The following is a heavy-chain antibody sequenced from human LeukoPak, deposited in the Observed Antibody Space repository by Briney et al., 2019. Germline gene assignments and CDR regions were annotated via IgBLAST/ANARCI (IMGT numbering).Heavy chain of an antibody. Sequence: PSETLSLTCAVSGGSLSGNYWSWIRQPPGKGLEWIGEINHSGSTNYNPSLKSRVTISVDTSKNQFSLKLSSVTAADTAVYYCARDHTQYYYDSSGYYYWGQGTLVTVSS. CDR2: INHSGST. CDR1: GGSLSGNY. J-gene: IGHJ4*02. CDR3: ARDHTQYYYDSSGYYY. D-gene: IGHD3-22*01. V-gene: IGHV4-34*01.